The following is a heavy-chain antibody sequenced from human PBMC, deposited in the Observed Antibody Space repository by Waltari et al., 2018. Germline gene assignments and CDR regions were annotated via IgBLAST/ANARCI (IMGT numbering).Heavy chain of an antibody. CDR1: GFTVSSNY. D-gene: IGHD4-17*01. Sequence: EVQLVETGGGLIQPGGSLRLSCAASGFTVSSNYMSWVRQAPGKGLEWVPVIYSGGSTYYADSVKGRFTISRDNSKNTLYLQMNSLRSEDTAVYYCARYGDPTYYYYYMDVWGKGTTVTVSS. CDR3: ARYGDPTYYYYYMDV. CDR2: IYSGGST. J-gene: IGHJ6*03. V-gene: IGHV3-53*02.